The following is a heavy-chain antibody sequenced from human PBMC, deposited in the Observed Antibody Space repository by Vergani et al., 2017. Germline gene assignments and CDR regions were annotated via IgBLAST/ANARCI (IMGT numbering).Heavy chain of an antibody. J-gene: IGHJ6*03. CDR2: INWNGGST. CDR1: GFTFDDYG. Sequence: EVQLVESGGGVVRPGGSLRLSCAASGFTFDDYGMSWVRQAPGKGLEWVSGINWNGGSTGYADSVKGRFTISRDNAKNSLYLQMNSLRAEDTAVYYCARGRTIAAAGTGNYYYYYYMDVWGKGTTVTVSS. D-gene: IGHD6-13*01. V-gene: IGHV3-20*04. CDR3: ARGRTIAAAGTGNYYYYYYMDV.